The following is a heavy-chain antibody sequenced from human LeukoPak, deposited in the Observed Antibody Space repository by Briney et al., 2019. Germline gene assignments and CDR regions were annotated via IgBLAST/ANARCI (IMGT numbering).Heavy chain of an antibody. Sequence: ASVKVSCKASGYTFTSYYMHWMRQAPGQGLEWMGIINPSGGSTSYAQKFQGRVTMTRDTSTSTAYMELSSLRSEDTAVYYCAREVPRVVAAAGLFDYWGQGTLVTVSS. CDR2: INPSGGST. CDR1: GYTFTSYY. D-gene: IGHD6-13*01. V-gene: IGHV1-46*03. CDR3: AREVPRVVAAAGLFDY. J-gene: IGHJ4*02.